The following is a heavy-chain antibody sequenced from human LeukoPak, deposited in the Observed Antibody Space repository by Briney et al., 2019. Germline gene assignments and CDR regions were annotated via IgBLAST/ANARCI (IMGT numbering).Heavy chain of an antibody. J-gene: IGHJ6*02. CDR1: GFTFSSYA. CDR3: ARDHGQNYYYYGMDV. V-gene: IGHV3-23*01. CDR2: ISGSGGST. Sequence: GGSLRLSCAASGFTFSSYAMSWVRQAPGKGLGWVSAISGSGGSTYYADSVKGRFTISRDNSKNTLYLQMNSLRAEDTAVYYCARDHGQNYYYYGMDVWGQGTTVTVSS.